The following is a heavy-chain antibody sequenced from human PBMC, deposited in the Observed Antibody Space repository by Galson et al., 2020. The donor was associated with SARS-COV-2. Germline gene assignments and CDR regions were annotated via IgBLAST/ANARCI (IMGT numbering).Heavy chain of an antibody. D-gene: IGHD6-19*01. J-gene: IGHJ6*02. CDR1: GGSFSGYY. Sequence: SETLSLTCAVYGGSFSGYYWSWIRQPPGKGLEWIGEINHSGSTNYNPSLKSRVTISVDTSKNQFSLKLSSVTAADTAVYYCAGGSIAVAGLGDYYYYGMDVWGQGTTVTVSS. CDR3: AGGSIAVAGLGDYYYYGMDV. CDR2: INHSGST. V-gene: IGHV4-34*01.